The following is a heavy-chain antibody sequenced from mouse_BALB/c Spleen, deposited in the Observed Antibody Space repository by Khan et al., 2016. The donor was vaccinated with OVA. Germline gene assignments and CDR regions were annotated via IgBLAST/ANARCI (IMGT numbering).Heavy chain of an antibody. CDR2: ISSDGSYT. D-gene: IGHD4-1*01. J-gene: IGHJ3*01. CDR3: ASHLTGSFAY. CDR1: GFTFSSYG. Sequence: EVQGVESGGDLVKPGGSLKLSCAASGFTFSSYGMSWVRQTPDKRLEWVATISSDGSYTYYPDSVKGRFTISRANVKNTLYLQMSRLKSEDTAMYYCASHLTGSFAYWGQVTLVTVSA. V-gene: IGHV5-6*01.